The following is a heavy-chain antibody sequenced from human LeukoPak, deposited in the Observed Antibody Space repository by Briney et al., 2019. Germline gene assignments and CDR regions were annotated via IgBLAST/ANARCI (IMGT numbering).Heavy chain of an antibody. CDR1: GDSISSSSYY. J-gene: IGHJ4*02. CDR2: IYYSGST. D-gene: IGHD2-2*01. Sequence: SETLSLTCTVSGDSISSSSYYWGWIRQPPGKGLEWIGSIYYSGSTYYNPSLKSRVTISVDTSKNQFSLKLSSVTAADTAVYFCAKDNRDTSSFDYWGQGTLVTVSS. CDR3: AKDNRDTSSFDY. V-gene: IGHV4-39*07.